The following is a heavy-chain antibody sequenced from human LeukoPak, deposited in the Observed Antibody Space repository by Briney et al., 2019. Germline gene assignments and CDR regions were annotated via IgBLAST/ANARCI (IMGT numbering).Heavy chain of an antibody. V-gene: IGHV1-2*06. J-gene: IGHJ6*03. CDR3: AREEQYYDILTGYYSYYYYYMDV. CDR1: GYTFTGYY. D-gene: IGHD3-9*01. Sequence: ASVKVSCKASGYTFTGYYMHWVRQAPGQGLEWMGRINPNSGGTNYAQKFQGRVTMTRDTSISTAYMELSRLRSDDTAVYYRAREEQYYDILTGYYSYYYYYMDVWGKGTTVTVSS. CDR2: INPNSGGT.